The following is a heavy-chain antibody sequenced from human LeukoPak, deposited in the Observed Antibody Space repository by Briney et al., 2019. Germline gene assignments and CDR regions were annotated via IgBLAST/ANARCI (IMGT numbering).Heavy chain of an antibody. V-gene: IGHV1-69*05. Sequence: SVKVSCKASGGTFSSYAISWVRQAPGQGLEWMGRIIPIFGTANYAQKFQGRVTITTDESTSTAYMELSSLRSEDTAVYYCARDRRYYYDSSGYYNFDSWGQGTLVTVSS. J-gene: IGHJ4*02. D-gene: IGHD3-22*01. CDR2: IIPIFGTA. CDR3: ARDRRYYYDSSGYYNFDS. CDR1: GGTFSSYA.